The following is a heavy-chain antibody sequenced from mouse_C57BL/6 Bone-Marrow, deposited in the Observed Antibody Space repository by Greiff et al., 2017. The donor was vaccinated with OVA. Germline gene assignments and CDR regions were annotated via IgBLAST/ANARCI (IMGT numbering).Heavy chain of an antibody. CDR1: GFTFSSYG. D-gene: IGHD1-1*01. V-gene: IGHV5-6*02. CDR3: ARSHYYGSSYYAMDY. CDR2: ISSGGSYT. J-gene: IGHJ4*01. Sequence: DVMLVESGGDLVKPGGSLKLSCAASGFTFSSYGMSWVRQTPDKRLEWVATISSGGSYTYYPDSVKGRFTISRDNAKNTLYLQMSSLKSEDTAMYYCARSHYYGSSYYAMDYWGQGTSVTVSS.